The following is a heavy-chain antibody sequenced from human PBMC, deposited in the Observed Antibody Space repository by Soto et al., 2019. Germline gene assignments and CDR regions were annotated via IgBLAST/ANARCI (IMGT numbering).Heavy chain of an antibody. D-gene: IGHD3-10*01. CDR2: IYYSGST. CDR1: GGSVSSGSYY. V-gene: IGHV4-61*01. CDR3: ARDGYGSGSHGAYYYYYGMDV. J-gene: IGHJ6*02. Sequence: SETLSLTCTVSGGSVSSGSYYWSWIRQPPGKGLEWIGYIYYSGSTNYNPSLKSRVTISVDTSKNQFSLKLSSVTAADTAVYYCARDGYGSGSHGAYYYYYGMDVWGQGTTVTVSS.